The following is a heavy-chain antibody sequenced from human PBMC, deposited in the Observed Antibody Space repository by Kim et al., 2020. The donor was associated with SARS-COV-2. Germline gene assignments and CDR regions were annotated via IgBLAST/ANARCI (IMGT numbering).Heavy chain of an antibody. CDR1: GGSISSSSYY. J-gene: IGHJ4*01. CDR2: IYYSGST. D-gene: IGHD3-10*01. CDR3: ARPGYYYGSGSYKSFD. Sequence: SETLSLTCTVSGGSISSSSYYWGWIRQPPGKGLEWIGSIYYSGSTYYNPSLKSRVTISADTSKNQFSLKLSSVTAADTAVYYCARPGYYYGSGSYKSFD. V-gene: IGHV4-39*01.